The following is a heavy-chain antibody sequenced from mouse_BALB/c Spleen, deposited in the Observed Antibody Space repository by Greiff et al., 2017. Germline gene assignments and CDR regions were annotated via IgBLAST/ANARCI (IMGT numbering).Heavy chain of an antibody. V-gene: IGHV14-3*02. Sequence: VQLQQSGAELVKPGASVKLSCTASGFNIKDTYMHWVKQRPEQGLEWIGRIDPANGNTKYDPKFQGKATITADTSSNTAYLQLSSLTSEDTAVYYCARFSFRHYFDYWGQGTTLTVSS. CDR3: ARFSFRHYFDY. CDR1: GFNIKDTY. CDR2: IDPANGNT. J-gene: IGHJ2*01.